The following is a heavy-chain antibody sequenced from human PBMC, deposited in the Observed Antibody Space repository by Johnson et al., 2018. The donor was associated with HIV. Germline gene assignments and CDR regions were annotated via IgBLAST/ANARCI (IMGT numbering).Heavy chain of an antibody. CDR2: IGTAGDT. CDR1: GFTFSSYD. V-gene: IGHV3-13*01. D-gene: IGHD2-21*01. J-gene: IGHJ3*02. Sequence: VQLVESGGGLVQPGGSLRLSCAASGFTFSSYDMHWVRQATGKGLEWVSAIGTAGDTYYPGSVKGRFNISRKNSKNSLYLQMKSLRVEDPAVYYCAKGGGCGGDCYSGYDAFDIWGQGTKVTVSS. CDR3: AKGGGCGGDCYSGYDAFDI.